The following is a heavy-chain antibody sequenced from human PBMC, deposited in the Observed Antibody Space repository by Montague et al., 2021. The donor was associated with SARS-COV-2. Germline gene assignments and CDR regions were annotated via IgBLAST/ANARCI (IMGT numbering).Heavy chain of an antibody. J-gene: IGHJ4*01. D-gene: IGHD6-19*01. V-gene: IGHV3-7*01. CDR2: MKYDGSEK. Sequence: YRRLSCAASGFAFSSSWMSWVRQSPGKGLEWVAIMKYDGSEKYYVDSVKGRFTISRDNARRSVFLQMNSLRAEDTAVYFCARDPNSSGGNMGSFWGRGTLVSVSS. CDR1: GFAFSSSW. CDR3: ARDPNSSGGNMGSF.